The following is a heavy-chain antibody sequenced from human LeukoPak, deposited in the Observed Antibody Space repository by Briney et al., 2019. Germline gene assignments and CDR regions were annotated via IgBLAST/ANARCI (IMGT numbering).Heavy chain of an antibody. V-gene: IGHV3-66*01. D-gene: IGHD2-2*01. CDR1: GFTVSSNY. CDR2: IYSGGST. J-gene: IGHJ4*02. Sequence: GGSLRLSCAASGFTVSSNYMSWVRQAPGKGLEWVPVIYSGGSTYYADSVKGRFTISRDNSKNTLYLQMNSLRAEDTAVYYCARVWCSSTSCYLGYFDYWGQGTLVTVSS. CDR3: ARVWCSSTSCYLGYFDY.